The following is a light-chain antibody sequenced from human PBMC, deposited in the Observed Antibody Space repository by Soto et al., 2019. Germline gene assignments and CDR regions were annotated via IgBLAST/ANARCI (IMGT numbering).Light chain of an antibody. CDR1: HIVSAW. J-gene: IGKJ1*01. V-gene: IGKV1-5*01. CDR2: DVS. Sequence: DIEMTQSTSILSASVGDSVNITWLSCHIVSAWLAWYQVKPGKAPKFLMYDVSSLESGVPSRFSGVGSGTEFTLTIDSLQPDDFATYYCQSYRNFSWTFGQGTKVDIK. CDR3: QSYRNFSWT.